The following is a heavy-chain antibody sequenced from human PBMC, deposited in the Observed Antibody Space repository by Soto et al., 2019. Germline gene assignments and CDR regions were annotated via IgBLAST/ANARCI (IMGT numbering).Heavy chain of an antibody. J-gene: IGHJ6*02. Sequence: QVQLVESGGGVVQPGRSLRLSCAASGFTFSSYAMHWVRQAPGKGLEWVAVISYDGSNKYYADSVKGRFTISRANSKNTLYLQMNSLRAEDTAVYYCARDLAVAHYGMAVWGQGPTVTVSS. CDR3: ARDLAVAHYGMAV. CDR2: ISYDGSNK. D-gene: IGHD6-19*01. CDR1: GFTFSSYA. V-gene: IGHV3-30-3*01.